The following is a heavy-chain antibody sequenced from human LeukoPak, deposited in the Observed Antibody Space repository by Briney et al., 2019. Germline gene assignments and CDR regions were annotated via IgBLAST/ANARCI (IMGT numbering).Heavy chain of an antibody. D-gene: IGHD3-22*01. V-gene: IGHV3-23*01. Sequence: GGSLRLSCAASGFTFSSYAMSWVRQAQGKGLEWVSAISGSGGSTYYADSVKGRFTISRDNSKNTLYLQVNSLRAEDTAVYYCAKSSGYYYDSSGYVPFDYWGQGTLVTVSS. CDR2: ISGSGGST. CDR1: GFTFSSYA. CDR3: AKSSGYYYDSSGYVPFDY. J-gene: IGHJ4*02.